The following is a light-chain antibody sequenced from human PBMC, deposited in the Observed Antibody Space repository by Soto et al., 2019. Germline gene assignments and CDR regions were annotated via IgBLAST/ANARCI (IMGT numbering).Light chain of an antibody. CDR3: QQYYTLWT. J-gene: IGKJ1*01. CDR1: QSISSW. CDR2: DAF. Sequence: LQITQFPSTLSASVGDSFTLTCRASQSISSWLAWYQQKPGKAPKLLIYDAFSLQSGVPSRFSGSGSGTEFTLTISSLQPDDFATYYCQQYYTLWTFGQGTKVDIK. V-gene: IGKV1-5*01.